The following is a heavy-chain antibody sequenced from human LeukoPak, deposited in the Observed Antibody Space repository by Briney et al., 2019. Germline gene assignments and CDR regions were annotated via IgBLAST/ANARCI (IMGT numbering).Heavy chain of an antibody. CDR2: ITSGGSFI. J-gene: IGHJ4*02. Sequence: GGSLKLSCTTSGFTFSDYSMYWVRQAPGKGLEWVASITSGGSFIYYADSVKGRFTISRDNAKNSLYLQMNSLRAEDTAVYYCARDIGSSGFHYFDYWGQGTLVTVSS. D-gene: IGHD3-22*01. CDR3: ARDIGSSGFHYFDY. CDR1: GFTFSDYS. V-gene: IGHV3-21*01.